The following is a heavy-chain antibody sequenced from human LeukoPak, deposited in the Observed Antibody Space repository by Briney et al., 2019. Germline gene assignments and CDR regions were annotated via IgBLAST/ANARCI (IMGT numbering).Heavy chain of an antibody. J-gene: IGHJ3*02. CDR3: ARDLASGYYEMNAFDI. CDR1: GFTFSDYY. Sequence: PGGSLRLSCAASGFTFSDYYMSWIRQAPGKGLEWVSYISSSGSTIYYADSVKGRFTISRDNSKNTLYLQMNSLRAEDTAVYYCARDLASGYYEMNAFDIWGQGTMVTVSS. CDR2: ISSSGSTI. D-gene: IGHD3-3*01. V-gene: IGHV3-11*04.